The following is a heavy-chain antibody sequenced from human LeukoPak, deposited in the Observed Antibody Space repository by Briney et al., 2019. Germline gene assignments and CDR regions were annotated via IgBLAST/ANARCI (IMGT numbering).Heavy chain of an antibody. CDR2: IYSGGST. D-gene: IGHD1-1*01. V-gene: IGHV3-66*01. CDR1: GFTVSSNN. CDR3: ARGSGYPFYFCDY. J-gene: IGHJ4*02. Sequence: GGSLRLSCAASGFTVSSNNMNWVRQAPGKGLEWVSVIYSGGSTYYADSVKDRFTISRDNSKNTLYLQINSLRAEDTAMYYCARGSGYPFYFCDYWGQGTLVTVSS.